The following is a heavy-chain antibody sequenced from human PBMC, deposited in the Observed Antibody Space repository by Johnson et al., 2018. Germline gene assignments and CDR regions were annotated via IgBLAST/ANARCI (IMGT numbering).Heavy chain of an antibody. J-gene: IGHJ6*02. Sequence: VQLVQSGGGLVQPGGSLRLSCAASGFTFSRFHMHWVRQATGKGLEWVSAIGTAGDTYSPGSVKGRFTITREDAKNSLYLQMNSLRAGDTAVYYCAREGSGFGDGNGMDVWGQGTTVTVSS. CDR1: GFTFSRFH. D-gene: IGHD3-10*01. CDR3: AREGSGFGDGNGMDV. CDR2: IGTAGDT. V-gene: IGHV3-13*01.